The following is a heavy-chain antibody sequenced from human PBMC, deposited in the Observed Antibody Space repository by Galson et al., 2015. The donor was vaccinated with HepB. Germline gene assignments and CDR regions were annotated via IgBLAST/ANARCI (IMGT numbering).Heavy chain of an antibody. CDR1: GFNFSNYG. Sequence: SLRLSCAASGFNFSNYGMHWVRQASGKGLEWVAVISYDGSIKFYADSVKGRFTISRDSSMNTLYLQMNGLNVEDTALYFCAKPFSRYTTRGEGNYFDSWGQGVLVTVSS. D-gene: IGHD1-1*01. CDR3: AKPFSRYTTRGEGNYFDS. CDR2: ISYDGSIK. J-gene: IGHJ4*02. V-gene: IGHV3-30*18.